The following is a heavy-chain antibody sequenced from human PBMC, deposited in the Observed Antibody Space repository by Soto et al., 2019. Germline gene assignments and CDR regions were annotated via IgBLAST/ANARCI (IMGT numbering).Heavy chain of an antibody. CDR3: ARGMTPPGAPAWYYFDS. D-gene: IGHD2-8*02. Sequence: TSETLSLTCTVSGASITGSFFWSWIRQPAGKGLEWIGRFSLSGTTNYNPSPRSRVTMSADVSKNQFSLRLTSVTAADTALYYCARGMTPPGAPAWYYFDSWGQGTLVTVS. J-gene: IGHJ4*02. V-gene: IGHV4-4*07. CDR2: FSLSGTT. CDR1: GASITGSFF.